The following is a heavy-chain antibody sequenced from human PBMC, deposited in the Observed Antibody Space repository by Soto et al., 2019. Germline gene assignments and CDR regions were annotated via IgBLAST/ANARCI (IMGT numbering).Heavy chain of an antibody. V-gene: IGHV1-8*01. D-gene: IGHD6-6*01. CDR1: GYTFTSYD. Sequence: ASVKVSCKASGYTFTSYDINWVRQATGQGLEWMGWMNPNSGNTGYAQKFQGRVTMTRNTSISTAYMELSSLRSEDTAVYYCARARRIAARPYVSANNWFDPWGQGTLVTVS. CDR2: MNPNSGNT. CDR3: ARARRIAARPYVSANNWFDP. J-gene: IGHJ5*02.